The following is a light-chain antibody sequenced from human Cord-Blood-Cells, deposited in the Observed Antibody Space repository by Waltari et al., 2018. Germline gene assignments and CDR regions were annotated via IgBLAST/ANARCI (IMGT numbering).Light chain of an antibody. CDR1: QSISSY. J-gene: IGKJ2*03. CDR3: QHSYSTPYS. CDR2: AAS. Sequence: DIQMTQSPSSLSASVGDRVTITCRASQSISSYLNWYQQKPGKAPKLLIYAASSLQSGSASTFSCSGSGTEITLTISILQPEDLATYYYQHSYSTPYSFGQGTKLDIK. V-gene: IGKV1-39*01.